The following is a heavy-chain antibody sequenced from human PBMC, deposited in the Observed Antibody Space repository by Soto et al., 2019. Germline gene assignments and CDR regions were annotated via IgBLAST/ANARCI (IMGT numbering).Heavy chain of an antibody. D-gene: IGHD6-19*01. V-gene: IGHV1-18*01. J-gene: IGHJ4*02. CDR1: GYTFTSYV. Sequence: ASVKVSCKASGYTFTSYVISWVLQAPGQGLEWMGWISAYNGNTNYAQKLQGRVTMTTDTSTSTAYMELRSLRSDDTAVYYCARTPRRIAVAGTVDYWGKGTMVTVSS. CDR2: ISAYNGNT. CDR3: ARTPRRIAVAGTVDY.